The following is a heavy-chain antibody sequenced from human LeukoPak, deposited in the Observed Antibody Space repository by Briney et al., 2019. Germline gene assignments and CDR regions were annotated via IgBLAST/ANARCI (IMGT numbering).Heavy chain of an antibody. J-gene: IGHJ4*02. CDR3: AKDVGDYGSGSLFDY. CDR2: ISGSGGST. V-gene: IGHV3-23*01. Sequence: GGSLRLSCAASGFTFSSYAMSWVRQAPGKGLEWVSSISGSGGSTYFADSVKGRFTISRDNSKNTLYLQMNSLRAEDTAVYYCAKDVGDYGSGSLFDYWGQGTLDTVSS. D-gene: IGHD3-10*01. CDR1: GFTFSSYA.